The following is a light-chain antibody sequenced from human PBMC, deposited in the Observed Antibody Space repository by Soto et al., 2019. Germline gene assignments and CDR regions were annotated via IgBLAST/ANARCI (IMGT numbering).Light chain of an antibody. J-gene: IGLJ3*02. CDR1: SSNIGSNT. CDR3: AASHDSRNGWV. CDR2: SSD. Sequence: QSVLTQPPSMSGTPGQRVTISCSGSSSNIGSNTVNWYQQLPGTAPKLLIYSSDQRPSGVPDRVSGSKSGTSASLAISGLQPEDEADYYCAASHDSRNGWVFGGGTKLTVI. V-gene: IGLV1-44*01.